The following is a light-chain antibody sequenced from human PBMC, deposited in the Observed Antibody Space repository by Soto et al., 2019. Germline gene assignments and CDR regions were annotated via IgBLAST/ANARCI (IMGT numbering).Light chain of an antibody. V-gene: IGKV4-1*01. J-gene: IGKJ4*01. CDR2: WAS. CDR1: QRVFYSSINKNQ. Sequence: DIVMTQSPDSLAVSLGERATINCKSSQRVFYSSINKNQLAWYQQKPGQPPKLLIFWASTRESGVPDRFSGSGSGTDFTLPSSSLQAEDVAVYYCQQYHTPPLTFGGGTKVEIK. CDR3: QQYHTPPLT.